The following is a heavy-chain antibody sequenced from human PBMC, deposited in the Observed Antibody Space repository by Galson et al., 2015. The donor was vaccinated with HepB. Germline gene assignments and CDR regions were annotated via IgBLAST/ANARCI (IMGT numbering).Heavy chain of an antibody. Sequence: SLRLSCAASGFTFSSYGMHWVRQAPGKGLEWVAVISYDGSNKYYADSVKGRFTISRDNSKNTLYLQMNSLRAEDTAVYYCAKGVVGATGSVFDIWGQGTMVTVSS. CDR1: GFTFSSYG. D-gene: IGHD1-26*01. V-gene: IGHV3-30*18. CDR3: AKGVVGATGSVFDI. CDR2: ISYDGSNK. J-gene: IGHJ3*02.